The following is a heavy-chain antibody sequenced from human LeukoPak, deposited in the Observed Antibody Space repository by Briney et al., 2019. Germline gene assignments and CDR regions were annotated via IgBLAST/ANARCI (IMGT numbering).Heavy chain of an antibody. Sequence: PSETLSLTCTVSGGSISSYYWSWIRQPPGKGLEWIGYIYYSGSTNYNPSLKSRVTISVDTSKNQFSLKLSSVTAADTAVYYCAGSKNTYNYGPYYHGMDVWGQGTTVTVSS. D-gene: IGHD5-18*01. V-gene: IGHV4-59*01. CDR2: IYYSGST. CDR3: AGSKNTYNYGPYYHGMDV. CDR1: GGSISSYY. J-gene: IGHJ6*02.